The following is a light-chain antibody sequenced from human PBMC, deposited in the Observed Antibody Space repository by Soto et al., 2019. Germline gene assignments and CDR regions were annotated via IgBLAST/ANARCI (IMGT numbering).Light chain of an antibody. V-gene: IGKV3-15*01. CDR3: QQYNNWPRT. CDR1: QSLSSN. CDR2: GAS. Sequence: IVVTQSPDTLTVSPGARATLSWRASQSLSSNLAWYQQKPGQAPRLLIYGASTRATGIPARFSGSGSGTEFTLTCSSLQSEDFTFYYCQQYNNWPRTFGGGTKVDIK. J-gene: IGKJ4*01.